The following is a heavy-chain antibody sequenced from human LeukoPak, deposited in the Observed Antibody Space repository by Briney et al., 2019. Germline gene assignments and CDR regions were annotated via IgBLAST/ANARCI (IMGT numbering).Heavy chain of an antibody. CDR1: GFTFSSYS. Sequence: GGSLRLSCAGSGFTFSSYSMNWVRQAPGKGLEWVSFISSGSNDIYYADSVKGRFTISRDNAKNLLYLEMNSLRAEDTAVYYCARSIGAAYFDNWGQGTLVTVSS. D-gene: IGHD6-13*01. J-gene: IGHJ4*02. CDR2: ISSGSNDI. V-gene: IGHV3-21*01. CDR3: ARSIGAAYFDN.